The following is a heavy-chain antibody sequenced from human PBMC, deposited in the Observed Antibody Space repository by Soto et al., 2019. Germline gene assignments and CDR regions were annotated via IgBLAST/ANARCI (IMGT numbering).Heavy chain of an antibody. CDR3: ARNEPVRYCSGGSCGYFDY. J-gene: IGHJ4*02. V-gene: IGHV1-69*13. CDR1: GGTFSSYA. CDR2: IIPIFGTA. D-gene: IGHD2-15*01. Sequence: SLPVSCKASGGTFSSYAISRVRQAPGQGLEWMGGIIPIFGTANYAQKFQGRVTITADESTSTAYMELSSLRSEDTAVYYCARNEPVRYCSGGSCGYFDYWGQGTLVTVSS.